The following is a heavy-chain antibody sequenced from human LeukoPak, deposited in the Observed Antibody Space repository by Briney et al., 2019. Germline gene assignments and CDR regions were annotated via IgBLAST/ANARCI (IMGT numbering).Heavy chain of an antibody. CDR2: IWYDGSNK. J-gene: IGHJ4*02. CDR1: GFTFSSYG. Sequence: GGSLRLSCAASGFTFSSYGMHWVRQAPGKGLEWVAVIWYDGSNKYYADSVKGRFTISRDNSKNTLYLQMNSLRAEDTAVYYCAKDLGHYYDSSGYYPFDYWGQGTLVTVSS. V-gene: IGHV3-33*06. D-gene: IGHD3-22*01. CDR3: AKDLGHYYDSSGYYPFDY.